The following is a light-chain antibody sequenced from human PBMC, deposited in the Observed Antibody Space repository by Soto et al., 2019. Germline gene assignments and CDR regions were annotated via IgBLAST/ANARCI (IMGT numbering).Light chain of an antibody. CDR2: GAS. J-gene: IGKJ1*01. Sequence: EIVMTQSPGTLSLSPGEAATLSCRASQSVSGSYLAWYQQKPGQAPRLLIYGASSRATGIPDRFSGSGSGTDFTLTISRLEPEDFALYYCQQYADSRTFGQGTKVDI. CDR1: QSVSGSY. V-gene: IGKV3-20*01. CDR3: QQYADSRT.